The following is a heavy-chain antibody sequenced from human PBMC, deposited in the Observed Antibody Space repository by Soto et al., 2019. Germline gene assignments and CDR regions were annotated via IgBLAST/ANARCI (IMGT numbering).Heavy chain of an antibody. J-gene: IGHJ4*02. V-gene: IGHV1-46*01. CDR3: ARVSCSGGGCYGIDY. Sequence: QVQLVQSGAEVKKPGASVKISCKASGDTFTSYYMHWVRQAPGQGLEWMGIINPSGDTSYAQKFRGRVTXPGXXSXGPVYMELSSLRSEDTAVYSCARVSCSGGGCYGIDYWGQGTLVTVSS. CDR2: INPSGDT. CDR1: GDTFTSYY. D-gene: IGHD2-15*01.